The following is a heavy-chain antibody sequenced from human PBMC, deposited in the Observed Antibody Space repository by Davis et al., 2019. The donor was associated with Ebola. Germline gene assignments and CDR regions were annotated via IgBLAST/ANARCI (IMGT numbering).Heavy chain of an antibody. CDR3: ARERRGYCSGGSCYSYGMDV. D-gene: IGHD2-15*01. J-gene: IGHJ6*01. Sequence: GGSLRLSCAASGFTFSGSAMHWVRQASGKGLEWVGRIRSKANSYATAYAASVKGRFTISRDDSKNTAYLQMNSLRAEDTAVYYCARERRGYCSGGSCYSYGMDVWGKGPRSPSPQ. CDR2: IRSKANSYAT. V-gene: IGHV3-73*01. CDR1: GFTFSGSA.